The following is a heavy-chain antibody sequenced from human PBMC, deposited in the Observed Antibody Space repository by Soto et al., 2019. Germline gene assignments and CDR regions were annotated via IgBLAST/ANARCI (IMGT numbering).Heavy chain of an antibody. D-gene: IGHD3-22*01. CDR1: GYTFTGYF. Sequence: ASVKVSCKASGYTFTGYFIHWLRQAPGQGLEWMGIINPSGGSTSYAQKFQGRVTMTRDTSTSTVYMELSSLRSEDTAVYYCARDNYDSSGSLYYYYGMDVWGQGTTVTVSS. J-gene: IGHJ6*02. V-gene: IGHV1-46*01. CDR3: ARDNYDSSGSLYYYYGMDV. CDR2: INPSGGST.